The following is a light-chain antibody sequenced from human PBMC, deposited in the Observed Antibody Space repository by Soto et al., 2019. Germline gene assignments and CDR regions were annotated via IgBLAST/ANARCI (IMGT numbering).Light chain of an antibody. CDR2: AAS. CDR3: QKYNSAPLT. J-gene: IGKJ4*01. CDR1: QSISSY. V-gene: IGKV1-27*01. Sequence: DIQMTQAPSSLSASVGDRVTITCRASQSISSYLNWYQQKLGKAPKLLIYAASTLQSGVPSRFSGSGSGTDFTLTISSLQPEDVATYYCQKYNSAPLTFGGGTKVDIK.